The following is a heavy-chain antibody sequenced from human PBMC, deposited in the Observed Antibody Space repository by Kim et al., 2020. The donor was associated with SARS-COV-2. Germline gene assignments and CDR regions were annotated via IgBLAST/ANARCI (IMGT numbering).Heavy chain of an antibody. Sequence: SYAQKFQGRVTMTRDTSTSTVYMELSSLRSEDTAVYYCARANGYRDAFDIWGQGTMVTVSS. D-gene: IGHD5-12*01. V-gene: IGHV1-46*01. J-gene: IGHJ3*02. CDR3: ARANGYRDAFDI.